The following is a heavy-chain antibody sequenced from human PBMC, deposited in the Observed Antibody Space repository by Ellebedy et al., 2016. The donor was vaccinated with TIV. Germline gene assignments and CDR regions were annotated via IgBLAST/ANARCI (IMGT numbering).Heavy chain of an antibody. Sequence: GESLKISFEASGFTFSDYYMSWIRQAPGKGLEWVSYISSGGSTVYYAESVKGRFTISRDNAKNSLYLQMNTLRAEDTAVYYCARDARFIDHQHNWFDPWGQGTLVTVSS. CDR1: GFTFSDYY. CDR3: ARDARFIDHQHNWFDP. CDR2: ISSGGSTV. D-gene: IGHD2-2*01. V-gene: IGHV3-11*01. J-gene: IGHJ5*02.